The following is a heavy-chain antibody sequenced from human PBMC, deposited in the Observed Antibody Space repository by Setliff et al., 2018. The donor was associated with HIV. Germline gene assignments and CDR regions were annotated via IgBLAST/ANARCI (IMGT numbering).Heavy chain of an antibody. CDR2: IYYSGST. CDR3: ARGYDSSGYYSPPFDY. V-gene: IGHV4-31*03. CDR1: GGSISSGGYY. Sequence: PSETLSLTCTVSGGSISSGGYYWSWIRQHPGKGLEWIGYIYYSGSTYYNPSLKSRVTISVDTSKNQFSLKLSSVTAADTAVYYCARGYDSSGYYSPPFDYWGQGTLVTVSS. J-gene: IGHJ4*02. D-gene: IGHD3-22*01.